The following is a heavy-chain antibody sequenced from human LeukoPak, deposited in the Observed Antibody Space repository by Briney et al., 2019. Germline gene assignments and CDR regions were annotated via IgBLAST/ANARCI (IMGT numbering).Heavy chain of an antibody. CDR3: ARGPLGYCSGGSCRPDYYYMDV. CDR1: GGTFSSYA. D-gene: IGHD2-15*01. Sequence: SVKVSCKASGGTFSSYAISWVRQAPGRGLEWMGGIIPIFGTANYAQKFQGRVTITADESTSTAYMELSSLRSEDTAVYYCARGPLGYCSGGSCRPDYYYMDVWGKGTTVTISS. J-gene: IGHJ6*03. V-gene: IGHV1-69*13. CDR2: IIPIFGTA.